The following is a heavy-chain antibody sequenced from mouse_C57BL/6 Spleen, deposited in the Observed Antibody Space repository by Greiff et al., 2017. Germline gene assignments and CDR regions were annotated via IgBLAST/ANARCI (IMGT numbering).Heavy chain of an antibody. CDR1: GYTFTDYN. Sequence: EVQLQQSGPELVKPGASVKIPCKASGYTFTDYNMDWVKQSHGKSLEWIGDINPNNGGTIYNQKFKGKATLTVDKSSSTAYMELRSLTSEDTAVYYCARRGYGSSGSMYYWGQGTSVTVSS. D-gene: IGHD1-1*01. V-gene: IGHV1-18*01. CDR3: ARRGYGSSGSMYY. J-gene: IGHJ4*01. CDR2: INPNNGGT.